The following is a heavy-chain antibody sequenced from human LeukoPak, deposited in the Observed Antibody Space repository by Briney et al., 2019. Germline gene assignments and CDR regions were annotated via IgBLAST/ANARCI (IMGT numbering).Heavy chain of an antibody. CDR1: GGSISRFL. Sequence: SETLSLTCTVSGGSISRFLRGWVRQPAREGLELVGRIYTSGSTNYNPSLKSRVTMSVDTSKNQFSLKLSSVTAADTAVYYCARERITIFGVVIMYYFDYWGQGTLVTVSS. J-gene: IGHJ4*02. D-gene: IGHD3-3*01. V-gene: IGHV4-4*07. CDR2: IYTSGST. CDR3: ARERITIFGVVIMYYFDY.